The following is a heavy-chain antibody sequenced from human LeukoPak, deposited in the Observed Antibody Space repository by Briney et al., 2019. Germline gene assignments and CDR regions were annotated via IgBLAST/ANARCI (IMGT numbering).Heavy chain of an antibody. CDR1: GFTFSSYW. Sequence: GGSLRLSCAASGFTFSSYWMHWVRQAPGKGLVWVSRINSDGSSTSYADSVKGRFTISRDNAKNTLYLQMNSLRAEDTAVYYCAKEVKDCSSTSCYYYYGMDVWGKGTTVTVSS. CDR2: INSDGSST. V-gene: IGHV3-74*01. CDR3: AKEVKDCSSTSCYYYYGMDV. J-gene: IGHJ6*04. D-gene: IGHD2-2*01.